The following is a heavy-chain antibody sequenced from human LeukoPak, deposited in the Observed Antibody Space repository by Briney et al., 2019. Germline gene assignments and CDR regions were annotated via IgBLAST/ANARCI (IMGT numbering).Heavy chain of an antibody. CDR1: GGSISSDSYY. CDR3: ARGKYSSSDAFDI. V-gene: IGHV4-39*07. Sequence: SETLSLTCTVSGGSISSDSYYWAWIRQPPGKGLEWIASIYYSGSTYYNPSLKSRVTISVDTSRNQFSLKLNSVTAADTAVYYCARGKYSSSDAFDIWGQGTMVTVSS. CDR2: IYYSGST. D-gene: IGHD6-6*01. J-gene: IGHJ3*02.